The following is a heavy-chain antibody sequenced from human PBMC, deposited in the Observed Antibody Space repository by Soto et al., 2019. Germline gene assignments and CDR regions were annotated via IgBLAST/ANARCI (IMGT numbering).Heavy chain of an antibody. Sequence: GGSLRLSCAASGITFSSYGMHWVRQAPGKGLEWVAVIWDDGSNKYYADSVKGRFSISRDNSKNTLYLQMNSLRAEDTAVDYCARDQGAHYDILTGYTNSHIEWCFDYWGQGTLVTVSS. V-gene: IGHV3-33*01. CDR2: IWDDGSNK. D-gene: IGHD3-9*01. CDR3: ARDQGAHYDILTGYTNSHIEWCFDY. CDR1: GITFSSYG. J-gene: IGHJ4*02.